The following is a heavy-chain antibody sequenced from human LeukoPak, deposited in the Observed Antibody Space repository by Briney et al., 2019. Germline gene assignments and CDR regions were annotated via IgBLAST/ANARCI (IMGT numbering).Heavy chain of an antibody. CDR1: EYTFTCYY. D-gene: IGHD5-12*01. CDR3: ARAYSGFESFDY. Sequence: GASVKVSCKASEYTFTCYYMHWVRQAPGQGLEWLGWINPNSGGTNYAQKFQGRVTMSRDTSINTAYLELSRLTSDDTALYYCARAYSGFESFDYWGQGTLVTVSS. CDR2: INPNSGGT. V-gene: IGHV1-2*02. J-gene: IGHJ4*02.